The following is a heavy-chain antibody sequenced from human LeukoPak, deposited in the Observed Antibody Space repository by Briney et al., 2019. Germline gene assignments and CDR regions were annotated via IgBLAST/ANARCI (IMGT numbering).Heavy chain of an antibody. J-gene: IGHJ4*02. CDR1: GFTFSSYA. V-gene: IGHV3-30-3*01. CDR2: ISYDGSSK. CDR3: ARETGSAVGSTDFDY. D-gene: IGHD4-17*01. Sequence: GGSLRLSCAASGFTFSSYAIHWVRQAPGKGLEWVAVISYDGSSKYYADSVKGRFTISRDNSKNTLYLQMNSLRAEDTAVYYCARETGSAVGSTDFDYWGQGTLVTVSS.